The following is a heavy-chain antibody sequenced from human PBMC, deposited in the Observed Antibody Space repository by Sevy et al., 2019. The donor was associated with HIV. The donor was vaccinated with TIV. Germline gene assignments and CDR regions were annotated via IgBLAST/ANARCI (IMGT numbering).Heavy chain of an antibody. Sequence: GGSLRLSCVVSGFTFSSFDMHWVRQAPGKGLEWVAFISNDGSNKYYEDSVKGRVTISRDNSKNTLYLQMNSLRAEDTAAYYCAKDRLGIYGRLFHYWGQGTLVTVSS. CDR2: ISNDGSNK. CDR1: GFTFSSFD. J-gene: IGHJ4*02. CDR3: AKDRLGIYGRLFHY. D-gene: IGHD4-17*01. V-gene: IGHV3-30*18.